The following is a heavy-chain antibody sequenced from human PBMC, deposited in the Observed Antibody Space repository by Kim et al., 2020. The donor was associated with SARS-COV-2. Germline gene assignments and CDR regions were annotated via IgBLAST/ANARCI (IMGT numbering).Heavy chain of an antibody. CDR3: ARAPRSGYYYGAYYYYGMDV. CDR2: INPSGGST. D-gene: IGHD3-22*01. CDR1: GYTFTSYY. V-gene: IGHV1-46*01. Sequence: ASVKVSCKASGYTFTSYYMHWVRQAPGQGLEWMGIINPSGGSTSYAQKFQGRVTMTRDTSTSTVYMELSSLRSEDTAVYYCARAPRSGYYYGAYYYYGMDVWGQGTTVTVSS. J-gene: IGHJ6*02.